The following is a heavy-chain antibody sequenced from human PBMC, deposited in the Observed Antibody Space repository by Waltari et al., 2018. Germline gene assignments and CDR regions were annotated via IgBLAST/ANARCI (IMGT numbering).Heavy chain of an antibody. CDR1: GGSISSYY. CDR2: IYYSGSN. J-gene: IGHJ4*02. V-gene: IGHV4-59*08. D-gene: IGHD3-9*01. CDR3: ARLTTGYRTYYFDY. Sequence: QVQLQESGPGLVKPSETLSLTCTVSGGSISSYYWSWIRQPPGKGLEWIGYIYYSGSNNSNPPLTSGVTISVDTAKNQFSRKVSSVTAADTAVYYCARLTTGYRTYYFDYWGQGTLVTVSS.